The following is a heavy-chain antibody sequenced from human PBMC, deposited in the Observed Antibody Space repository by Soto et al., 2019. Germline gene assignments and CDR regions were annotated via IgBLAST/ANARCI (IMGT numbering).Heavy chain of an antibody. CDR2: TSYDGDKK. J-gene: IGHJ6*02. CDR3: VREGGVPSAIGHYYYGMDV. D-gene: IGHD2-2*02. CDR1: GFTFNKFD. Sequence: QVQLVESGGGVVQPGRSLRLSCAASGFTFNKFDMHWVRQAPGRGLQWAAVTSYDGDKKYYAASVKGRFTISRDNSKNPLHLEMNNVRDDDTAVYDCVREGGVPSAIGHYYYGMDVWGQGTAVTVSS. V-gene: IGHV3-30-3*01.